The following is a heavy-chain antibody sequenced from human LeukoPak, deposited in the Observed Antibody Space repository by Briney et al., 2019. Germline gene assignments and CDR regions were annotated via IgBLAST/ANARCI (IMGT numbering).Heavy chain of an antibody. V-gene: IGHV3-23*01. D-gene: IGHD3-22*01. J-gene: IGHJ4*02. CDR1: GFTFSSCA. CDR3: AKTDSSDYSYYFDY. Sequence: GGSLRLSCAASGFTFSSCAMSWVRQAPGKGLEWVSAISGSGGRTYYADSVEGRFTISRDNSKNTLYLQMNSLRAEDTAVYYCAKTDSSDYSYYFDYWGQGTLVTVSS. CDR2: ISGSGGRT.